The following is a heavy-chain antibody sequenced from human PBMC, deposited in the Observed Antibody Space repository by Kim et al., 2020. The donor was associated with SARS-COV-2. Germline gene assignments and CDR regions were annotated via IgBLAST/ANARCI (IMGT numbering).Heavy chain of an antibody. CDR3: AKRGSSWSFDY. V-gene: IGHV3-23*01. D-gene: IGHD6-13*01. Sequence: TYDADSVKGRFTITRDNSKDTLYLQLNSLRVEDTAVYYCAKRGSSWSFDYWGHGTLVTVSS. CDR2: T. J-gene: IGHJ4*01.